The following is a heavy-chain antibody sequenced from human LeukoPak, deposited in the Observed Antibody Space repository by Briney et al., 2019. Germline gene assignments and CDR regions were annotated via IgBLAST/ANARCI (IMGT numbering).Heavy chain of an antibody. D-gene: IGHD4-17*01. CDR3: ARTALYGDYAPHFDY. CDR2: ISYDGSNK. J-gene: IGHJ4*02. CDR1: GFTFGDHA. V-gene: IGHV3-30*04. Sequence: GGFLRLSCTASGFTFGDHAMSWVRQAPGKGLEWVAVISYDGSNKYYADSVKGRFTISRDNSKNTLYLQMNSLRAEDTAVYYCARTALYGDYAPHFDYWGQGTLVTVSS.